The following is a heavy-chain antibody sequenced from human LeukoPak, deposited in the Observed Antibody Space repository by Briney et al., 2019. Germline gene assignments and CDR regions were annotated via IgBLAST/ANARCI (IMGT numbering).Heavy chain of an antibody. CDR1: GFTVSSNY. D-gene: IGHD3-10*01. Sequence: GGSLRLSCAASGFTVSSNYMSWVRQAPGKGLEWVSVIYSGGSTYYADSVKGRFTISRDNSKNTLYVQMDSLRAEDTAVYYCAKGHYYGSGSLDYWGQGTLVTVSS. V-gene: IGHV3-53*01. CDR2: IYSGGST. J-gene: IGHJ4*02. CDR3: AKGHYYGSGSLDY.